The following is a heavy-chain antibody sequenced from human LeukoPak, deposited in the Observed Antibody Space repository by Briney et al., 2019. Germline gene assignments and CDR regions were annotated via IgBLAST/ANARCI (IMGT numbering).Heavy chain of an antibody. V-gene: IGHV1-18*01. Sequence: ASVKVSCKASGYTFTSYGISWVRQAPGQGLEWMGWISAYNGNTNYAQKLQGRVTMTTDTSTSTAYMELRSLRSDDTAVYYCARGSSYYYDSSGPSGYWGQGTLVTVSS. CDR2: ISAYNGNT. CDR3: ARGSSYYYDSSGPSGY. J-gene: IGHJ4*02. CDR1: GYTFTSYG. D-gene: IGHD3-22*01.